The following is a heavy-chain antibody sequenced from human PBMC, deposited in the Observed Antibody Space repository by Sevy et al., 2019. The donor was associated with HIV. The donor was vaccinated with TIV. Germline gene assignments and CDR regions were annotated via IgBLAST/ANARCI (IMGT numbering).Heavy chain of an antibody. V-gene: IGHV3-49*04. CDR3: KRWKGAQSIFDY. CDR2: HKSKAYGETL. Sequence: GSLRLSCTTSGFTFGDNAISWVRQAPGKGLEWVSFHKSKAYGETLDHAASVKGRFTMSRDDSKSIAYLQMKDLKTEERDVYYCKRWKGAQSIFDYCGQGALVTVSS. J-gene: IGHJ4*02. CDR1: GFTFGDNA. D-gene: IGHD1-1*01.